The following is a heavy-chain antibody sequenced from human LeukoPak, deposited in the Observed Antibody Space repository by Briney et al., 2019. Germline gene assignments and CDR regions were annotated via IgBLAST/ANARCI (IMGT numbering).Heavy chain of an antibody. CDR2: MNPNSGNT. CDR3: ARVLRYCSTTSCQYYFDY. Sequence: ASVKVSCKASGYTFTSYDINWVRQAAGQGLEWMGWMNPNSGNTGYAQKFQGRVTMTRNTSISTAYMELSSLKSEDTAVYYCARVLRYCSTTSCQYYFDYWGQGTLVTVSS. V-gene: IGHV1-8*01. CDR1: GYTFTSYD. D-gene: IGHD2-2*01. J-gene: IGHJ4*02.